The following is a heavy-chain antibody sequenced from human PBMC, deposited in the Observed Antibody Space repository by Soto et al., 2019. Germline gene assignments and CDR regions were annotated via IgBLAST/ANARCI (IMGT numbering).Heavy chain of an antibody. D-gene: IGHD4-17*01. CDR1: GFSLDEYG. J-gene: IGHJ5*01. CDR3: ARDHRWGYEYGDYGDS. Sequence: EVQLLESGGGVVRPGGSLRLACAVSGFSLDEYGMRWVRQAPGKGLEWVSGMHRNGGSTGYADSVKGRFTISRDDAKDSLSLQMNRLRAEDTAFYYCARDHRWGYEYGDYGDSWGHGPLVNVSS. V-gene: IGHV3-20*04. CDR2: MHRNGGST.